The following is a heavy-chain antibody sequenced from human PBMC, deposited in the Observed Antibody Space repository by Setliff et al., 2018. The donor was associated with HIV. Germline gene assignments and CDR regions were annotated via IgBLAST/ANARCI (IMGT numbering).Heavy chain of an antibody. CDR1: GYTFTSDY. J-gene: IGHJ4*02. Sequence: ASVKVSCKASGYTFTSDYIHWVRQAPGQGLEWMGIINPAGNPTSYAQKFQGRLTMTRDTSTNTVYMKLTSLRSDDTAVYYCATLWLLYYDFWGQGTLVTVSS. V-gene: IGHV1-46*01. CDR3: ATLWLLYYDF. D-gene: IGHD3-10*01. CDR2: INPAGNPT.